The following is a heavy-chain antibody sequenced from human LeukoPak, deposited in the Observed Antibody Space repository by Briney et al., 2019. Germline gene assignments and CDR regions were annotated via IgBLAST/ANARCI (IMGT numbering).Heavy chain of an antibody. CDR1: GGSITNYY. J-gene: IGHJ4*02. CDR2: IYHSGST. CDR3: ARADYDFWSGHFDY. Sequence: SETLSLTCTVSGGSITNYYWSWIRQTPGKGLEWNGYIYHSGSTYYNPSLKSRVTISVDRSKNQFSLKLSSVTAADTAVYYCARADYDFWSGHFDYWGQGTLVTVSS. D-gene: IGHD3-3*01. V-gene: IGHV4-59*12.